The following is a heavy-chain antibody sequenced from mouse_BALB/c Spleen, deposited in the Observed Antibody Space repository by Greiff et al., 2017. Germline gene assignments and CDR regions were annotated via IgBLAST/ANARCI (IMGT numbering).Heavy chain of an antibody. V-gene: IGHV5-15*02. CDR1: GFTFSDYG. J-gene: IGHJ2*01. D-gene: IGHD2-14*01. CDR3: AREVRRYFDY. CDR2: ISNLAYSI. Sequence: EVKVVESGGGLVQPGGSRKLSCAASGFTFSDYGMAWVRQAPGKGPEWVAFISNLAYSIYYADTVTGRFTISRENAKNTLYLEMSSLRSEDTAMYYCAREVRRYFDYWGQGTTLTVSS.